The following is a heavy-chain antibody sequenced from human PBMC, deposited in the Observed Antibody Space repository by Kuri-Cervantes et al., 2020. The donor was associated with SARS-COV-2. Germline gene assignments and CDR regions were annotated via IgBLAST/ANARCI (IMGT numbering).Heavy chain of an antibody. CDR2: INSDGSST. CDR1: GGTFSSYG. J-gene: IGHJ4*02. CDR3: ASDLVGIGELSWGFDY. V-gene: IGHV3-74*01. Sequence: GESLKISCAASGGTFSSYGMHWVRQAPGKGLEWVSRINSDGSSTSYADSLKGRFTISRDNAKNTLYLQMNSLRAEDTAVYDCASDLVGIGELSWGFDYWGQGTMVTVSS. D-gene: IGHD3-10*01.